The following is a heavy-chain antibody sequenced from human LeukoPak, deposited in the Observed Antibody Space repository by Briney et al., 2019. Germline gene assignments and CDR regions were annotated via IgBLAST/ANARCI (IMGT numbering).Heavy chain of an antibody. J-gene: IGHJ6*03. Sequence: GGSLRLSCAASGFTFSSYSMNWFRQAPGKGLEGVSYISSSSNTIYYADSVKGRFTISRDNAKNSLYLQMNSLRAEDTAVYYCARLNYDFWSGVWEGYYMDVWGKGTTVTVSS. CDR2: ISSSSNTI. CDR3: ARLNYDFWSGVWEGYYMDV. CDR1: GFTFSSYS. D-gene: IGHD3-3*01. V-gene: IGHV3-48*01.